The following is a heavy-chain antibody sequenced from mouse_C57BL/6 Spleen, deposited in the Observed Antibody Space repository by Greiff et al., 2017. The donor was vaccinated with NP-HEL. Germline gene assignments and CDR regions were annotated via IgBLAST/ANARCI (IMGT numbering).Heavy chain of an antibody. Sequence: EVQLQESGGGLVKPGGSLKLSCAASGFTFSDYGMHWVRQAPEKGLEWVAYISSGSSTIYYADTVKGRFTISRDNAKNTLFLQMTSLRSEDTAMYYCARSYVGYAMDYWGQGTSVTVSS. CDR3: ARSYVGYAMDY. J-gene: IGHJ4*01. CDR1: GFTFSDYG. V-gene: IGHV5-17*01. D-gene: IGHD1-1*01. CDR2: ISSGSSTI.